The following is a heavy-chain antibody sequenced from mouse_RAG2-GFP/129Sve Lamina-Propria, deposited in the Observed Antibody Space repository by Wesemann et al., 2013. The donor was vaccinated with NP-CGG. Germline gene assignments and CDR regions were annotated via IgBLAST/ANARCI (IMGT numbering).Heavy chain of an antibody. CDR3: ARGGNYYGSNY. J-gene: IGHJ2*01. CDR2: INPNNGGT. V-gene: IGHV1-26*01. CDR1: GYTFTSYW. D-gene: IGHD1-1*01. Sequence: VQLQQPGAELVRPGSSVKLSCKASGYTFTSYWMHWVKQSHGKSLEWIGDINPNNGGTSYNQKFKGKATLTVDKSSSTAYMELRSLTSEDSAVYYCARGGNYYGSNYWGQGTTLTVSS.